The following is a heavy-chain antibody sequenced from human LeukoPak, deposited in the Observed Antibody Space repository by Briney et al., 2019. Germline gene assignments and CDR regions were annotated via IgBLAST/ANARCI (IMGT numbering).Heavy chain of an antibody. CDR2: IIPIFGTA. V-gene: IGHV1-69*05. CDR1: GGSFSSYA. D-gene: IGHD3-22*01. J-gene: IGHJ4*02. Sequence: SVKVSCKASGGSFSSYAISWVRQAPGQGLEWMGGIIPIFGTANYAQKFQGRVTITTDESTSTAYMELSSLRSEDTAVYYCARGPSGYDSSGYYHDYWGQGTLVTVSS. CDR3: ARGPSGYDSSGYYHDY.